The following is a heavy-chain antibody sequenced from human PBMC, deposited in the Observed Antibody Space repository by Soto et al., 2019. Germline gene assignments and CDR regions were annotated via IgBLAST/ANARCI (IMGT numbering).Heavy chain of an antibody. J-gene: IGHJ4*02. CDR1: GYTFTGYY. Sequence: QVQLVQSGAEVKKPGASVKVSCKASGYTFTGYYVHWIRQAPGQGLEWMGWINPNSGGTKFAQKFQGSVTMTRDTSLSTAYMELSRLTSDDTAVYYCARLVASLWGQGTLVTVSS. CDR2: INPNSGGT. V-gene: IGHV1-2*02. D-gene: IGHD5-12*01. CDR3: ARLVASL.